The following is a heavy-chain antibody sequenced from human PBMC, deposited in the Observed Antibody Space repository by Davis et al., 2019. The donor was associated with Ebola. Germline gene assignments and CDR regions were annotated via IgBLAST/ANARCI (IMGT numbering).Heavy chain of an antibody. V-gene: IGHV4-4*02. D-gene: IGHD2-2*02. CDR3: ARGLPYQLLYVDYYYYGMDV. CDR1: GGSISSSNW. J-gene: IGHJ6*02. CDR2: IYHSGST. Sequence: MPGGSLRLSCAVSGGSISSSNWWRWVRQPPGKGLEWIGEIYHSGSTNYNPSLKSRVTISVDTSKNQFSLKLSSVTAADTAVYYCARGLPYQLLYVDYYYYGMDVWGQGTTVTVSS.